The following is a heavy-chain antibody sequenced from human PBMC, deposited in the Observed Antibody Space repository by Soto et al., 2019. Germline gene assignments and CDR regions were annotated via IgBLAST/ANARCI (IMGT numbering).Heavy chain of an antibody. CDR1: GFTFSDSY. CDR3: ASDPYYYDSEY. V-gene: IGHV3-11*01. J-gene: IGHJ4*02. CDR2: ISGSGDTI. Sequence: QVQLVESGGGLVKPGGSLRLSCAAAGFTFSDSYMTWIRQAPGKGLEWISSISGSGDTIYYADPVKGRFTVSRDNAKNSLYLQMNSLRAEDTAVYYYASDPYYYDSEYWGKGTLVTVSS. D-gene: IGHD3-10*01.